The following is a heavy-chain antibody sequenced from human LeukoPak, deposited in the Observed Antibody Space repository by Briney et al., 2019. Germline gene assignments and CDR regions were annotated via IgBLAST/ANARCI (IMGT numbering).Heavy chain of an antibody. Sequence: PGGSLRLSCAASGFTFSSYEMNWVRQAPGKGLEWVSYISSSGGTIYYADSVKGRFTISRDNAKNSLYLQMNSLRAEDTAVYYCARRTASGRESKYFDYWGQGTLVTVSS. CDR1: GFTFSSYE. J-gene: IGHJ4*02. CDR2: ISSSGGTI. CDR3: ARRTASGRESKYFDY. D-gene: IGHD3-10*01. V-gene: IGHV3-48*03.